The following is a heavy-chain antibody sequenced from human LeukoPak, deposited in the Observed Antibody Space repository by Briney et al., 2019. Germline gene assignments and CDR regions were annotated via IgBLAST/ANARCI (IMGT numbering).Heavy chain of an antibody. CDR1: GFTIGSHF. CDR3: TKLAKYFYGSETYYFFEH. J-gene: IGHJ4*02. Sequence: GGSLRLSCAVSGFTIGSHFMGWVRHLPGKGLQCVAILEPSGNERNYVDSVKGRFSISRDNAQNSLSLQMNSLRVEDTAVYHCTKLAKYFYGSETYYFFEHWGQGTPVTASS. D-gene: IGHD3-10*01. V-gene: IGHV3-7*01. CDR2: LEPSGNER.